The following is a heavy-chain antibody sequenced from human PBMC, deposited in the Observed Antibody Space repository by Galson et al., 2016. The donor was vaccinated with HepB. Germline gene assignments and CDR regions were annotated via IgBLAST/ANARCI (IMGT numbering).Heavy chain of an antibody. CDR2: IRSKANNYAT. J-gene: IGHJ4*02. D-gene: IGHD3-3*01. Sequence: SLRLSCAVSGFTFSSFSMNWVRQASGKGLEWVGRIRSKANNYATAYAASVKGRFTISRDDSKNTAYLQMNSLKTEDTAVYYCTSLTIFGVVTNYWGQGTLVTVSS. CDR1: GFTFSSFS. CDR3: TSLTIFGVVTNY. V-gene: IGHV3-73*01.